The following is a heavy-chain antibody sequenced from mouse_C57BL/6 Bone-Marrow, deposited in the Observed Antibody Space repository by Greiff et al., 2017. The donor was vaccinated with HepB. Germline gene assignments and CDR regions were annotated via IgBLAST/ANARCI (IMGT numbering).Heavy chain of an antibody. CDR2: ILPGSGST. J-gene: IGHJ3*01. V-gene: IGHV1-9*01. CDR3: AREGFIYYGYDRFAY. D-gene: IGHD2-2*01. CDR1: GYTFTGYW. Sequence: QVQLKQSGAELMKPGASVKLSCKATGYTFTGYWIEWVKQRPGHGLEWIGEILPGSGSTNYNEKFKGKATFTADTSSNTAYMQLSSLTTEDSAIYYCAREGFIYYGYDRFAYWGQGTLVTVSA.